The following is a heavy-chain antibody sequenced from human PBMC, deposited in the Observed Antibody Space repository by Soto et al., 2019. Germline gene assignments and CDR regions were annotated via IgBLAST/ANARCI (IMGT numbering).Heavy chain of an antibody. CDR1: GFTFSAYY. CDR3: VREYYYGMDV. J-gene: IGHJ6*02. V-gene: IGHV3-11*05. Sequence: QEQLVESGGGLVRPGGSLRLSCAASGFTFSAYYMTWMRQAPGKGLEWVSYITSSSDYTNYAGSVKGRFTISRDNAKNSLYLQMNSRRVEDTAVYYCVREYYYGMDVWGQGTTVTVSS. CDR2: ITSSSDYT.